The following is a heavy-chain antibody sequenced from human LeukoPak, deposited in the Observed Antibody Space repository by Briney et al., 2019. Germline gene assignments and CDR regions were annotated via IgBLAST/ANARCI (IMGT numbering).Heavy chain of an antibody. CDR1: GYTFTSYA. Sequence: GASVKVSCKASGYTFTSYAMNWVRQAPGQGLEWMGWINTNTGNPTYAQGFTGRFVFSLDTSVSTAYLQISSLKAEDTAVYYYARGPSPNTAMVPQDYWGQGTLVTVSS. CDR2: INTNTGNP. V-gene: IGHV7-4-1*02. J-gene: IGHJ4*02. D-gene: IGHD5-18*01. CDR3: ARGPSPNTAMVPQDY.